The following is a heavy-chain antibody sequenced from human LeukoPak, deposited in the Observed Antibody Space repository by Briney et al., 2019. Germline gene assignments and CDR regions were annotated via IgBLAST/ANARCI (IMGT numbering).Heavy chain of an antibody. V-gene: IGHV1-18*01. CDR2: ISAYNGYT. CDR1: GYTFTSYG. CDR3: ARDKAVTTELTQYFQH. Sequence: ASVKVSCKASGYTFTSYGVSWVRQAPGQGLEWMGWISAYNGYTNYAQKLQVRVTMTTDTSTSTAYMELRSLTSDDTAVYYCARDKAVTTELTQYFQHWGQGTLVTVSS. D-gene: IGHD4-11*01. J-gene: IGHJ1*01.